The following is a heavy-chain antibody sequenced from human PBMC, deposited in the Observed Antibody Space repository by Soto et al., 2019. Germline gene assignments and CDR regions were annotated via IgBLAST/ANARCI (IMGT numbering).Heavy chain of an antibody. V-gene: IGHV4-4*02. CDR2: IYHSGST. CDR3: ARDETGIAAAWVY. CDR1: GGSISSSNW. Sequence: KPSETLSLTCAVSGGSISSSNWWSWVRQPPGKGLEWIGEIYHSGSTNYNPSLKSRVTISVDKSKNQFSLKLSSVTAADTAVYYCARDETGIAAAWVYWGQGTLVTVSS. J-gene: IGHJ4*02. D-gene: IGHD6-13*01.